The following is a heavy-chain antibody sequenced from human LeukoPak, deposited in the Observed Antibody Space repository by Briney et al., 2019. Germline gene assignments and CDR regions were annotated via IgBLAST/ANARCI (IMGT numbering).Heavy chain of an antibody. V-gene: IGHV4-4*02. D-gene: IGHD6-13*01. J-gene: IGHJ1*01. CDR1: GGSISSNNW. CDR3: ARGYSSSWYKYFQH. Sequence: SETLSLTCAVSGGSISSNNWWSWVRQPPGKGLEWIGEIFHSGSTNYNPSLKSRVTISVDKSKNQFSLKLSSVTAADTAVYYCARGYSSSWYKYFQHWGQGTLVTVSS. CDR2: IFHSGST.